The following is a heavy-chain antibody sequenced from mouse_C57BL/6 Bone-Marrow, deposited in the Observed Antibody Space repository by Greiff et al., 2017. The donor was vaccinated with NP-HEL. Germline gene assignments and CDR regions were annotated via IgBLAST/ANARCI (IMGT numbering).Heavy chain of an antibody. CDR1: GYTFTSYW. J-gene: IGHJ2*01. V-gene: IGHV1-59*01. Sequence: QVQLKQPGAELVRPGTSVKLSCKASGYTFTSYWMHWVKQRPGQGLEWIGVIDPSDSYTNYNQKFKGKATLTVDTSSSTAYMQLSSLTSEDSAVYYCARRITTVVGYWGQGTTLTVSS. CDR2: IDPSDSYT. CDR3: ARRITTVVGY. D-gene: IGHD1-1*01.